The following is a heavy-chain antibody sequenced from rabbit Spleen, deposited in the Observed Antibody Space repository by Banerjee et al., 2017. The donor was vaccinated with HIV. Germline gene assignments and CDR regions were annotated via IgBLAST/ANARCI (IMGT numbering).Heavy chain of an antibody. D-gene: IGHD7-1*01. CDR3: VRDQAGYAGYDPWYFNL. J-gene: IGHJ4*01. V-gene: IGHV1S43*01. CDR2: IDPIFGST. Sequence: QQHLVESGGGLVQPGGSLTLSCKASGIDFTKYYITWVRQAPGKGLEWIGYIDPIFGSTYYASWVIGRFTISRHNAQNTLYLQLNSLTAADTATYFCVRDQAGYAGYDPWYFNLWGQGTLVTVS. CDR1: GIDFTKYY.